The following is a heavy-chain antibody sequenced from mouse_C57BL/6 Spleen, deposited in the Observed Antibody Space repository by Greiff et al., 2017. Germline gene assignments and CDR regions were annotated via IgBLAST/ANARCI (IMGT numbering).Heavy chain of an antibody. CDR3: TAMWCSGCKRLDY. CDR1: GYNFTDHT. Sequence: VQLKQSGAELVRPGASVKLSCTASGYNFTDHTMHWVKQRPEQGLEWIGWIYPRNGDTKYDSKFQGKATLTADTSSSTAYLQLSSLTSEDPAVYYCTAMWCSGCKRLDYWGQGTSVTVSA. D-gene: IGHD3-2*02. J-gene: IGHJ4*01. V-gene: IGHV14-4*01. CDR2: IYPRNGDT.